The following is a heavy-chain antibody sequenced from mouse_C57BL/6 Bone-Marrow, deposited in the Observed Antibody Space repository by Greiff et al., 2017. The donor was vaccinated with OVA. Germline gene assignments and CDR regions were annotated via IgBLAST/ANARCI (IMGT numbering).Heavy chain of an antibody. CDR2: IDPENGDT. V-gene: IGHV14-4*01. J-gene: IGHJ2*01. Sequence: VQLQQSGAELVRPGASVKLSCTASGFNIKDDYMHWVKERPEQGLEWIGWIDPENGDTEYASKFQGKATITADTSSKTVYLHLSSLTSENTAVYYCTTHRYWGQGTTLTDSS. CDR1: GFNIKDDY. CDR3: TTHRY.